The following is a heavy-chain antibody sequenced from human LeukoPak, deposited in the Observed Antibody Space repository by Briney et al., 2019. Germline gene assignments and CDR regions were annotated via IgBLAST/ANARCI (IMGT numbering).Heavy chain of an antibody. V-gene: IGHV1-69*13. J-gene: IGHJ6*03. Sequence: SVKVSRKASGYTFTAYYIHWLRQAPGQGLEWMGGIIPIFGTANYAQKFQGRVTITADESTSTAYMELSSLRSEDTAVYYCARVSRAFYYYYYMDVWGKGTTVTISS. CDR2: IIPIFGTA. CDR1: GYTFTAYY. CDR3: ARVSRAFYYYYYMDV.